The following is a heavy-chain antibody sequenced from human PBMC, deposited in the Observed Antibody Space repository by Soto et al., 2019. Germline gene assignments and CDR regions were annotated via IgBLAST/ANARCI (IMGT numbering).Heavy chain of an antibody. CDR3: ARVVGGYYYGMDV. D-gene: IGHD2-2*01. Sequence: QVQLQESGPGLVKPSGTLSLTCAVSGGSISSSNWWSWVRQPPGKGLEWIGEIYHSGSTNYNPSLKSRVTISGDKSKNQSSLKLSSVTAADTAVYYCARVVGGYYYGMDVWGQGTTVTVSS. CDR2: IYHSGST. V-gene: IGHV4-4*02. J-gene: IGHJ6*02. CDR1: GGSISSSNW.